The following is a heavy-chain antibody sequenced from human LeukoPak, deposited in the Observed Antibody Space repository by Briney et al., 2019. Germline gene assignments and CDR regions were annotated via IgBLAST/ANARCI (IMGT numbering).Heavy chain of an antibody. Sequence: ASVKVSCKASGYTFTSFYMHWVRRAPGQGLEWMGIFNPSGSSTTYAQKFQGRVTMTRDTSTSIVYMELSGLGSEDTAVYYCARAGENYYDFYYWGQGTLVTVSS. CDR1: GYTFTSFY. CDR2: FNPSGSST. V-gene: IGHV1-46*01. J-gene: IGHJ4*02. D-gene: IGHD1-26*01. CDR3: ARAGENYYDFYY.